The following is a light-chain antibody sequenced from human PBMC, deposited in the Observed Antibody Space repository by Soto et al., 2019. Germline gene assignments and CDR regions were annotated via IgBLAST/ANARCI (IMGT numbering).Light chain of an antibody. CDR3: QQYATSPFT. Sequence: EIVLTQSPGTLPLSPGERATLSCRASQSVSSNYLVWYQQKPGQAPRPLIYGASSRANGIPDRLSGSGSGTDFPLTISRLEREDFAVYYCQQYATSPFTFGQGNKLEIK. CDR1: QSVSSNY. J-gene: IGKJ2*01. CDR2: GAS. V-gene: IGKV3-20*01.